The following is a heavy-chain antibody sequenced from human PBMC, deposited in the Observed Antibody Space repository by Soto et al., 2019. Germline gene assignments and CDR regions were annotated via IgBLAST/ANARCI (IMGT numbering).Heavy chain of an antibody. Sequence: SGPSLVNPTQTLTLTCTFSGFSLSTRGVGVGWIRQPPGKALEWLALIYWDDDKRYSPSLKSRLTITKDTSKNQVVLTMTNMDPVDTATYYCAHSGEIYCSAGSCYLNWGQGTLVTVSS. V-gene: IGHV2-5*02. CDR2: IYWDDDK. CDR3: AHSGEIYCSAGSCYLN. J-gene: IGHJ4*02. D-gene: IGHD2-15*01. CDR1: GFSLSTRGVG.